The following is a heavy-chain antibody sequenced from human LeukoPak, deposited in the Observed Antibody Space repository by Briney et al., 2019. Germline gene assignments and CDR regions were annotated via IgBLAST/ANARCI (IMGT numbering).Heavy chain of an antibody. CDR2: INPSGGST. CDR3: ARGVYVWWELHRNWFDP. V-gene: IGHV1-46*01. Sequence: ASVKVSCNASGYTFTNYYMHWVRQAPGQGLEWMGLINPSGGSTSFAQKFQGRVIMTRDTSTSTVYMELSSLRSEDTAVYYCARGVYVWWELHRNWFDPWGQGTLVTVSS. D-gene: IGHD1-26*01. CDR1: GYTFTNYY. J-gene: IGHJ5*02.